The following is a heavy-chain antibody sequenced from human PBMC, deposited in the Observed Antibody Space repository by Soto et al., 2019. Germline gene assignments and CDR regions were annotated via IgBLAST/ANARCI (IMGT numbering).Heavy chain of an antibody. D-gene: IGHD5-12*01. CDR2: IYYTGST. CDR1: GGSITNSY. J-gene: IGHJ5*02. V-gene: IGHV4-59*01. Sequence: PSETLSLTCTVSGGSITNSYWNWIRQPPGKGLEWIGCIYYTGSTNLNPSLKSRVSMSVDTSKNQFSLNLNSVTAADTAIYYCAKETTTIHSNWFDPWGLGTLVTVSS. CDR3: AKETTTIHSNWFDP.